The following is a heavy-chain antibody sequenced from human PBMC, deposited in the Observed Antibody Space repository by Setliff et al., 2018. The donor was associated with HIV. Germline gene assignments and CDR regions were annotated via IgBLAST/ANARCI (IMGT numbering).Heavy chain of an antibody. V-gene: IGHV1-69*13. CDR1: GGSLSNYG. CDR3: ARDQTGVAAAAFGGGSAWFDEGFYI. Sequence: SVKVSCKTSGGSLSNYGITWVRQAPGQGLEWIGMIITMYNITAYAQKFQGRVTFTADESTSTAYMELSSLSSEDTAVYYCARDQTGVAAAAFGGGSAWFDEGFYIWGQGTMVTVSS. D-gene: IGHD6-19*01. CDR2: IITMYNIT. J-gene: IGHJ3*02.